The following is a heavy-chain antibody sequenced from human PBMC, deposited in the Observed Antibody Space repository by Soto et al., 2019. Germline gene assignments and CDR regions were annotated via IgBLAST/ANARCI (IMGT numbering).Heavy chain of an antibody. J-gene: IGHJ4*02. Sequence: QVQLVQSGAEVKKPGASVKVSCKASGYTFTSFDINWVRQATGQGLEWMGWMNPNSGNTGYAQKFQGRVTMTRNTSIRTAYMELSSLSSEDTAVYYCARAYTWGVAVAGTWGQGTLVTVSS. V-gene: IGHV1-8*01. CDR3: ARAYTWGVAVAGT. D-gene: IGHD6-19*01. CDR1: GYTFTSFD. CDR2: MNPNSGNT.